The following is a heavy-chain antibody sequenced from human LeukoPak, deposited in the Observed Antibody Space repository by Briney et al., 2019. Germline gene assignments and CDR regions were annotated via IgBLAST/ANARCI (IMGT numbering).Heavy chain of an antibody. J-gene: IGHJ6*03. D-gene: IGHD4-23*01. V-gene: IGHV1-8*03. CDR2: MNPNSGNT. CDR3: ARGRRVYGGNPNYYYYYMDV. Sequence: ASVKVSCKASGYTFTSYDINWVRQATGQGLEWMGWMNPNSGNTGYAQKFQGRVTITRSTSISTAYMELSSLRSEDTAVYYCARGRRVYGGNPNYYYYYMDVWGKGTTVTVSS. CDR1: GYTFTSYD.